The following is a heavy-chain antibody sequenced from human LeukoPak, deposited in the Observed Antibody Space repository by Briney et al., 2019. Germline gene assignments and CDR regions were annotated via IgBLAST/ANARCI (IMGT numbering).Heavy chain of an antibody. D-gene: IGHD3-22*01. V-gene: IGHV4-59*01. J-gene: IGHJ6*03. CDR3: ARVVLDYYDSSGYYYYYYYYMDV. CDR2: IYYSGST. Sequence: SETLSLTCTVSGGSISSYYWSWIRQPPGKGLEWIGYIYYSGSTNYNPSLKSRVTISVDTSKNQFSLKLSSVTAADTAVYYCARVVLDYYDSSGYYYYYYYYMDVWGKGTTVTVSS. CDR1: GGSISSYY.